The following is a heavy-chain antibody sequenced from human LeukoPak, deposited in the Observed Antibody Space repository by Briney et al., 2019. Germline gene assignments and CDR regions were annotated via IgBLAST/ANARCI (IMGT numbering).Heavy chain of an antibody. CDR2: INPSGGST. J-gene: IGHJ3*02. V-gene: IGHV1-46*01. CDR1: GYTFTSYY. Sequence: ASVKVSCKASGYTFTSYYMHWVRQAPGQGLEWMGIINPSGGSTSYAQKFQGRVTMTRDTSTSTAYMELRSLRSDDTAVYYCARDTQLLRYFDWLLRLDAFDIWGQGTMVTVSS. CDR3: ARDTQLLRYFDWLLRLDAFDI. D-gene: IGHD3-9*01.